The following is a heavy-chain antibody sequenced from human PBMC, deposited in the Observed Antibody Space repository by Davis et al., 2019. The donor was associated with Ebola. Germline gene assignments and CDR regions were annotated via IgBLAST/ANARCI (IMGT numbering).Heavy chain of an antibody. D-gene: IGHD5-12*01. CDR3: ARGEDNSGWVNGWFFDP. CDR1: GYSFNDQW. Sequence: KVSCKGSGYSFNDQWIGWVRQKHGKGLEWMGIIFPRDSDTRYSPSFQGQVTISVDKSISTAYLHWSSLRASDTAMYYCARGEDNSGWVNGWFFDPWGQGTMVTVSS. CDR2: IFPRDSDT. J-gene: IGHJ5*02. V-gene: IGHV5-51*01.